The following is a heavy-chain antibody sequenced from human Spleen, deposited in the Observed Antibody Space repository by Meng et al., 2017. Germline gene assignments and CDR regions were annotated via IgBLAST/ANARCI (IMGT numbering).Heavy chain of an antibody. D-gene: IGHD3-10*01. CDR1: GFTFSSYA. CDR3: AKERMSLVRGVIAYYFDY. V-gene: IGHV3-23*01. CDR2: ISGSGGST. J-gene: IGHJ4*02. Sequence: GGSLRLSCAASGFTFSSYAMSRVRQAPGKGLEWVSAISGSGGSTYYADSVKGRFTISRDNSKNTLYLQMNSLRAEDTAVYYCAKERMSLVRGVIAYYFDYWGQGTLVTVSS.